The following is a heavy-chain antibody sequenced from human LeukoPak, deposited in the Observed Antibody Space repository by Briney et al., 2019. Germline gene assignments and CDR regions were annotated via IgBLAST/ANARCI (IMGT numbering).Heavy chain of an antibody. V-gene: IGHV3-7*01. CDR1: GFHVRTSF. CDR3: ARDPVGYYDSSGYSPSYYYGMDV. D-gene: IGHD3-22*01. J-gene: IGHJ6*02. CDR2: IKQDGSEK. Sequence: PGGSLRLSCAASGFHVRTSFMSWVRQAPRKGLEWVANIKQDGSEKYYVDSVKGRFTISRDNAKNSLYLQMNSLRAEDTAVYYCARDPVGYYDSSGYSPSYYYGMDVWGQGTTVTVSS.